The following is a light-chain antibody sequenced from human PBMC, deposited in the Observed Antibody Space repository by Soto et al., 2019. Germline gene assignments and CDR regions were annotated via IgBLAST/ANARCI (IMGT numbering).Light chain of an antibody. Sequence: DIQMTQSPSTLSASVGDRVTITCRASQSISSWLAWYQQKPGKAPKLLIYKASILESGVPSRFSGSGSGTEFTLTISSLQPDDFATYYCQQYNTWTFGQGTQVEIK. CDR3: QQYNTWT. CDR1: QSISSW. V-gene: IGKV1-5*03. CDR2: KAS. J-gene: IGKJ1*01.